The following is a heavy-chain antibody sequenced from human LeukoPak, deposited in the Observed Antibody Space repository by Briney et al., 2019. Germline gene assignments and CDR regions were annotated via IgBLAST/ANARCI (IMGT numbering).Heavy chain of an antibody. V-gene: IGHV5-51*01. D-gene: IGHD5-12*01. CDR1: GYIFTDYW. J-gene: IGHJ4*02. Sequence: GESLKISCKASGYIFTDYWIGWVRQMPGKGLEWMGIIYPRDSDTRYSPSFQGQVTVSADKSISTAYLQWNTLEASDTAMYYCARRQYSGYDFDFWGQGTLVTVSS. CDR3: ARRQYSGYDFDF. CDR2: IYPRDSDT.